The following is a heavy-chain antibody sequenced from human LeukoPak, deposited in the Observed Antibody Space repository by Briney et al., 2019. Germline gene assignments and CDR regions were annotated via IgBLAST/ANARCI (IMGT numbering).Heavy chain of an antibody. CDR1: GYTFTSYG. CDR3: ARDRRYCSSTSCYVPDMDV. Sequence: ASVKVSCKASGYTFTSYGISWVRQAPGQGLEWMGWISAYNGNTNYAQKLQGRVTMTTDTSTSTAYMELRSLRSDDTAVCYCARDRRYCSSTSCYVPDMDVWGKGTTVTISS. CDR2: ISAYNGNT. V-gene: IGHV1-18*01. D-gene: IGHD2-2*01. J-gene: IGHJ6*03.